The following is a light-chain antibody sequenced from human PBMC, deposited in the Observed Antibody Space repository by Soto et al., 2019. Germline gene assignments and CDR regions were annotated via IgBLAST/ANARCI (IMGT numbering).Light chain of an antibody. CDR2: DAS. CDR3: QHRAIWPVS. Sequence: EIVLTQSPGTLSLSPGERATLSCRASQSVSSYLAWYQQKPGQAPRLLIYDASNRATGIPARFSGSGSGTDFTLTISSLEPEDFAVYYCQHRAIWPVSFGQGTRLEI. J-gene: IGKJ5*01. V-gene: IGKV3-11*01. CDR1: QSVSSY.